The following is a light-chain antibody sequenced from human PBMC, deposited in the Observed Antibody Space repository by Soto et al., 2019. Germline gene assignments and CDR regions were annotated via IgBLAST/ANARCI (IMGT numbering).Light chain of an antibody. CDR1: QNINNC. V-gene: IGKV1-16*01. CDR3: QQYKSYPIT. Sequence: DIQMTQSPSSLSASVGDRVTITCRASQNINNCLAWFQQKPGKAPQSIIYGPSTLQSAVPSRFSGSGSGTDFTLTISSLQPEDFATYYCQQYKSYPITFGQGTRLEGK. J-gene: IGKJ5*01. CDR2: GPS.